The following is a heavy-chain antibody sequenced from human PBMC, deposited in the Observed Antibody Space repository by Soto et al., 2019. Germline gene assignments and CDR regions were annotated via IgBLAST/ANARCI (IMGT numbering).Heavy chain of an antibody. J-gene: IGHJ5*02. CDR3: ARGLGDNGYDLLYRWVDP. V-gene: IGHV3-53*01. D-gene: IGHD5-12*01. CDR2: IYAGGST. Sequence: PGGSLRLSFAASGFSVSNNYVSWFRQLPGKGLEWVSVIYAGGSTSYADSVKGRFTISRDNSKNSVYLQVNSLTTEDTAVYFCARGLGDNGYDLLYRWVDPWG. CDR1: GFSVSNNY.